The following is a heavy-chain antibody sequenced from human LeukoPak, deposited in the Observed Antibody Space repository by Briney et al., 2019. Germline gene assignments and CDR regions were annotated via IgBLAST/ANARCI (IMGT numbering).Heavy chain of an antibody. CDR2: INRNSGGT. J-gene: IGHJ4*02. CDR1: GYTFTGYY. Sequence: ASVKVSCKASGYTFTGYYMHWVRQAPGQGLEWMGWINRNSGGTNYAQKFQGRVTMTRDTSISTAYMELSRLRSDDTAVYYCARMPPNDFWPKTYYFDYWGQGTLVTVSS. D-gene: IGHD3-3*01. CDR3: ARMPPNDFWPKTYYFDY. V-gene: IGHV1-2*02.